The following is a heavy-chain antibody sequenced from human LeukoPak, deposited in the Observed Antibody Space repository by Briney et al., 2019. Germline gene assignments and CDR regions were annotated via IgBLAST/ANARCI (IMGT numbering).Heavy chain of an antibody. CDR1: GGTFSSYA. V-gene: IGHV1-69*13. Sequence: ASVKVSCKASGGTFSSYAISWVRQAPGQGLEWMGGIIPIFGTANYAQKFQGRVTITADESTSTAYMELSSLRSEDTAVYYCARDLKPTIYCSSTSCYEAFDIWGQGTMVTVSS. D-gene: IGHD2-2*01. CDR3: ARDLKPTIYCSSTSCYEAFDI. J-gene: IGHJ3*02. CDR2: IIPIFGTA.